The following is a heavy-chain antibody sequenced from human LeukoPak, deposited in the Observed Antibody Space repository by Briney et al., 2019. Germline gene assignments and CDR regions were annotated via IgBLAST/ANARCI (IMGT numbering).Heavy chain of an antibody. D-gene: IGHD6-13*01. CDR2: INPDSGGT. J-gene: IGHJ4*02. V-gene: IGHV1-2*02. Sequence: ASVKVSCKASGYTFTGYYMHWVRQAPGQGLEWMGWINPDSGGTNYAQKFQGRVTMTRDTSIGTAYMELSRLRSDDTAMYYCARGYERYSSSWYFGYWGQGTLVTVSS. CDR1: GYTFTGYY. CDR3: ARGYERYSSSWYFGY.